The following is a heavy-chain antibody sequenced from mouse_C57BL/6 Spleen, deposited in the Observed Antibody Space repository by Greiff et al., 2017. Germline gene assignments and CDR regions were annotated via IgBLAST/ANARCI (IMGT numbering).Heavy chain of an antibody. Sequence: DVQLVESEGGLVQPGSSMKLSCTASGFTFSDYYMAWVRQVPEKGLEWVANINYDGSSTYYLDSLKSRFIISRDNAKNILYLQMSSLKSEDTATYYCARERYFDVWGTGTTVTVSS. CDR2: INYDGSST. J-gene: IGHJ1*03. V-gene: IGHV5-16*01. CDR1: GFTFSDYY. CDR3: ARERYFDV.